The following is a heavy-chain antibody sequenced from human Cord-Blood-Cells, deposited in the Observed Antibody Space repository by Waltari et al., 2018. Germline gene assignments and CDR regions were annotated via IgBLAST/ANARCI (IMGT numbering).Heavy chain of an antibody. J-gene: IGHJ6*03. V-gene: IGHV1-69*01. D-gene: IGHD1-26*01. CDR1: GGTFSSYA. CDR2: IIPIFGTA. CDR3: ASRTGSYYYYYYMDV. Sequence: QVQLVQSGAEVKKPGSSVKVSCKASGGTFSSYAIRCVRQAPGQGLEWMGGIIPIFGTANYAQKFQGRVTITADESTSTAYMELSSLRSEDTAVYYCASRTGSYYYYYYMDVWGKGTTVTVSS.